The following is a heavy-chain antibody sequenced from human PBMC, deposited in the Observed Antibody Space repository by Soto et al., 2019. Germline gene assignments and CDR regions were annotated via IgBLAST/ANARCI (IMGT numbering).Heavy chain of an antibody. CDR3: ASTPVQLWGVGMDV. V-gene: IGHV3-74*01. Sequence: SLRLSCAASGFTFSSYWMHWVRQAPGKGLVWVSRINSDGSSTSYADSVKGRFTISRDNAKNTLYLQMNSLRAEDTAVYYCASTPVQLWGVGMDVWGQGTTVTVSS. J-gene: IGHJ6*02. D-gene: IGHD5-18*01. CDR2: INSDGSST. CDR1: GFTFSSYW.